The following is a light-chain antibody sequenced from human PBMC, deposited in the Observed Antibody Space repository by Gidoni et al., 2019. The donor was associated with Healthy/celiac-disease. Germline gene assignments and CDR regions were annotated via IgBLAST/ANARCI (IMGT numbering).Light chain of an antibody. CDR1: SSDVGGYNY. CDR3: SSYTSSSTLVV. J-gene: IGLJ2*01. V-gene: IGLV2-14*01. CDR2: DVS. Sequence: QSALTQPASVSGSPGQSITISCTGTSSDVGGYNYVSWYQQHPGKAPKLMIYDVSNRPSGVSNRFSGSKSGNTASLTISWLQAEDEADYYCSSYTSSSTLVVFGGGTKLTAL.